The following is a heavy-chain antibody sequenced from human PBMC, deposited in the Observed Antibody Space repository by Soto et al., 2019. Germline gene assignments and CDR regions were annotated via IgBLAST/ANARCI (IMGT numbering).Heavy chain of an antibody. V-gene: IGHV1-18*01. Sequence: GASVKVSCKASGYTFTSYGISWVRQAPGQGLEGMGWISAYNGNTNYAQKLQGRVTMTTDTSTSTAYMELRSLRSDDTAVYYCARGIVVVVAATVAYYYYGMDVWGQGTTVTVSS. D-gene: IGHD2-15*01. CDR1: GYTFTSYG. CDR3: ARGIVVVVAATVAYYYYGMDV. CDR2: ISAYNGNT. J-gene: IGHJ6*02.